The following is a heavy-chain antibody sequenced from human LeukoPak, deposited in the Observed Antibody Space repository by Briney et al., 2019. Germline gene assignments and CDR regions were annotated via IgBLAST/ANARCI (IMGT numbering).Heavy chain of an antibody. CDR1: GFTFSSYS. D-gene: IGHD4-23*01. CDR3: ARDEDDYGGNFDY. J-gene: IGHJ4*02. V-gene: IGHV3-64*01. Sequence: GGSLRLSCAASGFTFSSYSMNWVRQAPGKGLEYVSAISSNGGSTYYANSVKGRFTISRDNSKNTLYLQMGSLRAEDMAVYYCARDEDDYGGNFDYWGQGTLVTVSS. CDR2: ISSNGGST.